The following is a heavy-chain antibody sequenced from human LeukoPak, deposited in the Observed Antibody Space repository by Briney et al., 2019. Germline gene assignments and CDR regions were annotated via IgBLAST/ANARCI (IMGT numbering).Heavy chain of an antibody. J-gene: IGHJ3*02. D-gene: IGHD4-23*01. Sequence: SGTLSLTCAVSGGSISSSNWWSWVRQPPGKGLEWIGEIYHSGSTNYNPSLKSRVTISVDKSKNQFSLKLSSVTAADTAVYYCASAPYGGNPHDAFDIWGQGTMVTVSS. CDR3: ASAPYGGNPHDAFDI. CDR1: GGSISSSNW. V-gene: IGHV4-4*02. CDR2: IYHSGST.